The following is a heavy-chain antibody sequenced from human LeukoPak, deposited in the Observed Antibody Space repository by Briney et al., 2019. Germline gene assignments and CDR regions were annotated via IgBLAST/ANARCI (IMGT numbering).Heavy chain of an antibody. Sequence: ASVKVSCKASGYTFTSYGISWVRQAPGQGLEWMGWISAYNGNSNYAQKLQGRVTMTTDTSTSTAYMELRSLRSDDTAVYYCARDFAPIAARPNFDHWGQGTLVTVSS. V-gene: IGHV1-18*01. CDR2: ISAYNGNS. CDR1: GYTFTSYG. J-gene: IGHJ4*02. CDR3: ARDFAPIAARPNFDH. D-gene: IGHD6-6*01.